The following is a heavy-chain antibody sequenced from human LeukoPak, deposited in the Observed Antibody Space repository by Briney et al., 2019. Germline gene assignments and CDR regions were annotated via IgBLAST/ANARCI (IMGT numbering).Heavy chain of an antibody. CDR3: AKREMSTSYYFDY. V-gene: IGHV3-23*01. CDR1: GFTFSSYA. J-gene: IGHJ4*02. CDR2: LSGSGGTT. D-gene: IGHD5-24*01. Sequence: GGSLRLSCAASGFTFSSYAMSWVRQAPGKGLEWVSALSGSGGTTYYADSVKGRFTISRDNSKNTLYLQMNSLRAEDTAVYYCAKREMSTSYYFDYWGQGTLVTVSS.